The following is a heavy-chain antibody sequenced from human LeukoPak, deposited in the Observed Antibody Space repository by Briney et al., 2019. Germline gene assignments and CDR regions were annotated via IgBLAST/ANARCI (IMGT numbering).Heavy chain of an antibody. V-gene: IGHV3-30-3*01. CDR3: VRGGGCSGSPMRYGTDV. D-gene: IGHD6-19*01. CDR1: GFSFSSYP. CDR2: ISYDGNIK. Sequence: PGGSLRLSCAASGFSFSSYPLHWVRQAPGKGLEWVAVISYDGNIKLYTDSVKGRFTISRDNAKNMLFLQMNSLRAEDTAVYYCVRGGGCSGSPMRYGTDVWGQGTTVTVSS. J-gene: IGHJ6*02.